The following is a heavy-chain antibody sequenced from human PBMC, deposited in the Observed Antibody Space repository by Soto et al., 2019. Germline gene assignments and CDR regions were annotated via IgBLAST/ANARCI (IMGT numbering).Heavy chain of an antibody. CDR1: GGSFSGYY. D-gene: IGHD3-9*01. CDR2: INHSGST. CDR3: ARGPVYYDILTGYYTAPVDY. V-gene: IGHV4-34*01. Sequence: SETLSLTCAVYGGSFSGYYWSWIRQPPGKGLEWIGEINHSGSTNYNPSLKSRVTISVDTSKNQFSLKLSSVTAADTAVYYCARGPVYYDILTGYYTAPVDYWGQGTLVTVSS. J-gene: IGHJ4*02.